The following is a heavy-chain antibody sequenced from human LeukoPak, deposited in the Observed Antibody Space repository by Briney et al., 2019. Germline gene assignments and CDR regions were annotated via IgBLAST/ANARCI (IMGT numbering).Heavy chain of an antibody. CDR2: IDGGGSST. CDR1: GFTFSNHW. Sequence: PGGSLRLSCAASGFTFSNHWMHWVRQVPGKGLVWVSRIDGGGSSTSYADSVKGRFSIFRDNAKNTLYLQMNSLRAEDTAVSYCASGLDGRWCHFDYWGQGTLVAVSS. D-gene: IGHD4-23*01. J-gene: IGHJ4*02. V-gene: IGHV3-74*01. CDR3: ASGLDGRWCHFDY.